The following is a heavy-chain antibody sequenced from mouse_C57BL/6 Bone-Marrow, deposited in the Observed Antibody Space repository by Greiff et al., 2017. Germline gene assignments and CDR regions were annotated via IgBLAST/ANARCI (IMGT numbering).Heavy chain of an antibody. D-gene: IGHD1-1*01. V-gene: IGHV1-66*01. CDR1: GYSFTSYY. CDR3: ARWPYYGSSSYYAMDY. J-gene: IGHJ4*01. CDR2: IYPGSGNT. Sequence: QVQLKQSGPELVKPGASVKISCKASGYSFTSYYIHWVKQRPGQGLEWIGWIYPGSGNTKYNEKFKGKATLTADTSSSTAYMQLSSLTSEDSAVYYCARWPYYGSSSYYAMDYWGQGTSVTVSS.